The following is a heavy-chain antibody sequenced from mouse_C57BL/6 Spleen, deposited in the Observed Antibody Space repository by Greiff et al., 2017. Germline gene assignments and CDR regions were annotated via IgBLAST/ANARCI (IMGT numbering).Heavy chain of an antibody. Sequence: VQLQQPGAELVRPGSSVKLSCKASGYTFTSYWMDWVKQRPGQGLEWIGNIYPSDSETHYNQKFKDKATLTVDKSSSTAYMQLSSLTSEDSAVYYCARGGHYGSSLWYFDVWGTGTTVTVSS. CDR1: GYTFTSYW. D-gene: IGHD1-1*01. CDR2: IYPSDSET. V-gene: IGHV1-61*01. J-gene: IGHJ1*03. CDR3: ARGGHYGSSLWYFDV.